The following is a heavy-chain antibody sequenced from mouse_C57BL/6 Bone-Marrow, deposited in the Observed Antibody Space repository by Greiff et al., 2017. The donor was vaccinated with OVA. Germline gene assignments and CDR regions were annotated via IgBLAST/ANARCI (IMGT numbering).Heavy chain of an antibody. CDR1: GYSFTGYY. CDR2: INPSTGGT. CDR3: ARNKNSSGYTY. V-gene: IGHV1-42*01. Sequence: EVQLQQSGPELVKPGASVKISCKASGYSFTGYYMNWVKQSPEKSLEWIGEINPSTGGTTYNQKFKAKATLTVDKSSSTAYMQLKSLTSEDSAVYYCARNKNSSGYTYWGKGTTLTVSS. J-gene: IGHJ2*01. D-gene: IGHD3-2*02.